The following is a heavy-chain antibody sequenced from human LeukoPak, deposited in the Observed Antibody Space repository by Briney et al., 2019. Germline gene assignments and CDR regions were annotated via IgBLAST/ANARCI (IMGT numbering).Heavy chain of an antibody. CDR1: GFTFNYHA. Sequence: PGGSLRLSCAASGFTFNYHAMHWVRQAPGKGLEWVSHITASGTAMFYADSVKGRFTISRDNAKNSLYLQMNSLRDEDTAVYYCASSGSYRFDYWGQGTLVTVSS. CDR3: ASSGSYRFDY. CDR2: ITASGTAM. V-gene: IGHV3-48*02. J-gene: IGHJ4*02. D-gene: IGHD1-26*01.